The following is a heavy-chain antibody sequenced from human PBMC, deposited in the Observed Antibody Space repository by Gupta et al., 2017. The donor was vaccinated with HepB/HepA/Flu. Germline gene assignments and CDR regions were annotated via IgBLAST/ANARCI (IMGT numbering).Heavy chain of an antibody. V-gene: IGHV3-7*01. CDR3: ARNIWFRFDS. D-gene: IGHD2/OR15-2a*01. CDR1: DSTFDSHY. CDR2: VSKDGSRR. Sequence: EVQLVQSGGGLVQPGGSLRLSCVTSDSTFDSHYMTWVRRAPGKGLEWVAKVSKDGSRRDYVDSVEGRFTISRDNTKRSLFLQMNSLRAEDTAVYYCARNIWFRFDSWGQGTLVTVSS. J-gene: IGHJ4*02.